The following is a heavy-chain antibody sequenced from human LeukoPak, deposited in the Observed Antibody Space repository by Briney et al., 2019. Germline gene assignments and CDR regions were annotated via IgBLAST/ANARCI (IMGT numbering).Heavy chain of an antibody. Sequence: SGKVSCKASGGTFSSYAISWVREAPGKGLEWMGGIIPIFGTANYAQKFQGRVTITADKSTSTAYMELSSLRSEDTAVYYCARLALASNRITGTTRVDYWGQGTLVTVSS. V-gene: IGHV1-69*06. CDR1: GGTFSSYA. J-gene: IGHJ4*02. D-gene: IGHD1-7*01. CDR3: ARLALASNRITGTTRVDY. CDR2: IIPIFGTA.